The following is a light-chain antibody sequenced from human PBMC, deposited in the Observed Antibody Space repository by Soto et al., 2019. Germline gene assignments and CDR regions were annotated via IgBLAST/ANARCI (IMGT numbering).Light chain of an antibody. CDR2: GAS. CDR3: QQYGSSPTT. J-gene: IGKJ1*01. Sequence: EIVMTPSPATLSVSPVERATLSCRASQSVSRYLAWYQQKPGQAPRLLIYGASSRATGTPDRFSGSGFGTDFTLTISRLESEDFAVYYCQQYGSSPTTFGQGTKVDIK. CDR1: QSVSRY. V-gene: IGKV3-20*01.